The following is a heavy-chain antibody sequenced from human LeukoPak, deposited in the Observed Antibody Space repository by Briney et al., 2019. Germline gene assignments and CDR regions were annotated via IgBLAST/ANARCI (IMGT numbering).Heavy chain of an antibody. CDR2: IIPIFGTA. CDR3: ARDLANPVVAAKEFYYYYYMDV. CDR1: GYTFTGYY. Sequence: GASVKVSCKASGYTFTGYYMHWVRQAPGQGLEWMGRIIPIFGTANYAQKFQGRVTITTDESTSTAYMELSSLRSEDTAVYYCARDLANPVVAAKEFYYYYYMDVWGRGTTVTVSS. J-gene: IGHJ6*03. V-gene: IGHV1-69*05. D-gene: IGHD2-15*01.